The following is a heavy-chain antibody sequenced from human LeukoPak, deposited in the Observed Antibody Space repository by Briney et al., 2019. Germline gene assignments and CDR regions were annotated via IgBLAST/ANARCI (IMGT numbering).Heavy chain of an antibody. CDR1: GYTFTSYG. V-gene: IGHV1-18*01. Sequence: ASVKVSCKASGYTFTSYGISWVRQAPGQGLEWMGWISAYNGNTNYAQKFQGRVTMTEDTSTDTAYMELSSLRSEDTAVYYCATGYYDSSGYYGSYYYYYGMDVWGQGTTVTVSS. CDR3: ATGYYDSSGYYGSYYYYYGMDV. CDR2: ISAYNGNT. D-gene: IGHD3-22*01. J-gene: IGHJ6*02.